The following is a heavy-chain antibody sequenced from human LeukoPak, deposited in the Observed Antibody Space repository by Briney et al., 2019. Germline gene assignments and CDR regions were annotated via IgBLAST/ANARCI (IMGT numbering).Heavy chain of an antibody. CDR2: INHSGST. CDR3: ARRRSSSWYPGRWFDP. D-gene: IGHD6-13*01. V-gene: IGHV4-34*01. Sequence: SETLSLTCAVYGGSFSGYYWSWIRQPPGKGLEWIGEINHSGSTNYNPSLKSRVTISVDTSKNQFSLKLSSVTAADTAVYYCARRRSSSWYPGRWFDPWGRGTLVTVSS. J-gene: IGHJ5*02. CDR1: GGSFSGYY.